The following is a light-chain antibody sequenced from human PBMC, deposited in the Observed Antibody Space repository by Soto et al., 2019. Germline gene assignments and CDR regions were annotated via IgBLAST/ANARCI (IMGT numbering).Light chain of an antibody. V-gene: IGKV1-39*01. CDR3: QQSYSSPRT. Sequence: DIQMTQSASSPSASVVDRVSITCRASQSINNYLNWYQQKPGKAPKLLIYAASTLQSGVPSRFSGSGSGTDFTLTISSLQPEDFAAYCCQQSYSSPRTFGQGTKVDIK. CDR1: QSINNY. J-gene: IGKJ1*01. CDR2: AAS.